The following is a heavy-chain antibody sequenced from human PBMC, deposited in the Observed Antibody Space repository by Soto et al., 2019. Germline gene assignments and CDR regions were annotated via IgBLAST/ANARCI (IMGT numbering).Heavy chain of an antibody. D-gene: IGHD2-21*02. CDR2: IIPILGIA. J-gene: IGHJ4*02. CDR3: ARSEVVVTAMGIGY. V-gene: IGHV1-69*02. Sequence: QVQLVQSGAEVKKPGSSVKVSCKASGGTFSSYTISWVRQAPGQGLEWMGRIIPILGIANYAQKFQGRVTITADKSTSTAYMELSSLRSEDTAVYYCARSEVVVTAMGIGYWGQGTLVTVSS. CDR1: GGTFSSYT.